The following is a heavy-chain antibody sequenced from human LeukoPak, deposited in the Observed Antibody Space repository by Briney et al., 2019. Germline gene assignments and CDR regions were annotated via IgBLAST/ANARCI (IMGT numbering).Heavy chain of an antibody. D-gene: IGHD3-22*01. CDR1: GYTFTGYY. Sequence: ASVKVSCKASGYTFTGYYMHWVRQAPGQGLEWMGWINPNSGGTNDAQKFHARVTMTRDTSISTVYMELSRLRSDDTAVYYCARSNFYDSSYYMDVWGKGTTVTISS. CDR2: INPNSGGT. J-gene: IGHJ6*03. CDR3: ARSNFYDSSYYMDV. V-gene: IGHV1-2*02.